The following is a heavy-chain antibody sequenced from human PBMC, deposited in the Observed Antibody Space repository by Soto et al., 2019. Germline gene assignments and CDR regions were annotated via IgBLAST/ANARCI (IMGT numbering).Heavy chain of an antibody. CDR1: GFTFSNAW. CDR3: TTDASYYYYYYGMDV. V-gene: IGHV3-15*07. D-gene: IGHD1-26*01. CDR2: IKSKTDGGTT. Sequence: EGSLRLSCAAPGFTFSNAWMNWVRQAPGKGLEWVGRIKSKTDGGTTDYAAPVKGRFTISRDDSKNTLYLQMNSLKTEDTAVYYCTTDASYYYYYYGMDVWGQGTTVTVSS. J-gene: IGHJ6*02.